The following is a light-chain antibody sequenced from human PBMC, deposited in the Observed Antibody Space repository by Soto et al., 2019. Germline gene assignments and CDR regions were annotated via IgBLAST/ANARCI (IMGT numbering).Light chain of an antibody. J-gene: IGKJ1*01. CDR1: QSISDW. CDR3: QQYNSYSPPWT. Sequence: DIQMTQSPSTLSASVGDRVTITCRASQSISDWLAWYQQKPGKAPKLLIYKASGLESGVPSRFSGSGSGTEFTLTISSLQPDDFATYYCQQYNSYSPPWTFGQGTKVEIK. V-gene: IGKV1-5*03. CDR2: KAS.